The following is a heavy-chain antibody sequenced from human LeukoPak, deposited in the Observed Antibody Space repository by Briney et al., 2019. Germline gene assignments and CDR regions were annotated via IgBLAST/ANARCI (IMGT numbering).Heavy chain of an antibody. D-gene: IGHD3-22*01. CDR3: ARGPDSSGYYYGYWYFDL. CDR1: GGSISSGGYY. Sequence: SETLSLTCTVSGGSISSGGYYWSWIRQHPGKGLEWIGYIYYSGSTCYNPSLKSRVTISVDTSKNQFSLKLSSVTAADTAVYYCARGPDSSGYYYGYWYFDLWGRGTLVTVSS. J-gene: IGHJ2*01. V-gene: IGHV4-31*03. CDR2: IYYSGST.